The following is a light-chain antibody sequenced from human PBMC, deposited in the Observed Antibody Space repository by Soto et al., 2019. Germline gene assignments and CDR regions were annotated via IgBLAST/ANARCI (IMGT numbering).Light chain of an antibody. CDR2: DAA. CDR3: HYYDKWPPET. J-gene: IGKJ1*01. CDR1: QRVTTN. V-gene: IGKV3D-15*01. Sequence: SPPTLSMSKGERATLSRRASQRVTTNLAWYQQKHSQDPRILIFDAAARAVGIPGRFRGSQSGTEFTLTISSLQPEDFAVYYCHYYDKWPPETFGQGTKVDIK.